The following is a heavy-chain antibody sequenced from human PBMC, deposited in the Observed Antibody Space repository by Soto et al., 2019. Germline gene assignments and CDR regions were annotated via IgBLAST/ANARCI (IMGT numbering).Heavy chain of an antibody. J-gene: IGHJ4*02. Sequence: QVQLVQSGAEVKKPGASVKVSCKASGYTFTNYYIHRVRQAPGQGLEWMGIINPTSGSTNYGQKFQGRVTLTYDTSTTTVYMELSGLRSEDTAVLYCARDLEAGDHWGQGTLVTVSS. V-gene: IGHV1-46*01. D-gene: IGHD6-13*01. CDR3: ARDLEAGDH. CDR1: GYTFTNYY. CDR2: INPTSGST.